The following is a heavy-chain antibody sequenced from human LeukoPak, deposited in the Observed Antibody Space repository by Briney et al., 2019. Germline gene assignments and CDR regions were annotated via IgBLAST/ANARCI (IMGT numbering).Heavy chain of an antibody. Sequence: GRSLRLSCAASGLTFSDYGMHWVRQAPGKGLEWVAVIWYDGTNRYYADSVEGRFTISRDNSKNTLYLQMNSLRAEDTAVYYCARTRYNSGGGDYWGQGTPVTVSP. CDR2: IWYDGTNR. D-gene: IGHD6-19*01. CDR3: ARTRYNSGGGDY. J-gene: IGHJ4*02. CDR1: GLTFSDYG. V-gene: IGHV3-33*01.